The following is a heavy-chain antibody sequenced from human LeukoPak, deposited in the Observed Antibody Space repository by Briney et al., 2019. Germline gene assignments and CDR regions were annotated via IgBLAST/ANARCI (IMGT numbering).Heavy chain of an antibody. CDR1: GGSISSYY. CDR3: ARVQLERLDYYYYYYMDV. Sequence: SETLSLTCTVSGGSISSYYWSWIRQPAGKGLEWSGRIYTSGSTNYNPSLKSRVTMSVDTSKNQFSLKLSSVTAADTAVYYCARVQLERLDYYYYYYMDVWGKGTTVTVSS. D-gene: IGHD1-1*01. CDR2: IYTSGST. J-gene: IGHJ6*03. V-gene: IGHV4-4*07.